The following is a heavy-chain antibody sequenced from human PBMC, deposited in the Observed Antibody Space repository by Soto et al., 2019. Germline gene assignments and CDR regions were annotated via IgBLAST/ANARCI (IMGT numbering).Heavy chain of an antibody. CDR1: GGSITTSSYS. V-gene: IGHV4-39*02. J-gene: IGHJ5*01. CDR3: ATDHHLVVADTNRWFAA. D-gene: IGHD6-19*01. CDR2: IYYSGNT. Sequence: QLQLQASGPGLVKPAETLSLTCTVSGGSITTSSYSWGWIRRPPGKGLEWLGSIYYSGNTYYNPSQKSRGAMSVDTSKHWSYLELSSVTAADTALYYCATDHHLVVADTNRWFAAWGPGILVTVSS.